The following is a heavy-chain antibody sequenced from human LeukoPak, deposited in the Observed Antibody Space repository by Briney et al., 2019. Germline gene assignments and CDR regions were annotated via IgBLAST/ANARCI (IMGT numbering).Heavy chain of an antibody. CDR3: ARDPLLRRDAFDI. J-gene: IGHJ3*02. D-gene: IGHD1-26*01. V-gene: IGHV1-46*01. CDR2: INPSGGST. Sequence: GASVNVSCKASGYTFTSYYMHWVRQAPGQGLEWMGIINPSGGSTSYAQKFQGRVTMTRGASTSTVYMELSSRRSEDTAVYYCARDPLLRRDAFDIWGQGTMVTVSS. CDR1: GYTFTSYY.